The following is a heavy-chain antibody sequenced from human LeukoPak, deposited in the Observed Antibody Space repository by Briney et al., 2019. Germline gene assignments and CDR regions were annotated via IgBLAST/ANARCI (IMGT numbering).Heavy chain of an antibody. V-gene: IGHV1-8*03. J-gene: IGHJ6*03. CDR3: ARAASSSSWFSRYYYYYMDV. Sequence: ASVKVSCKASGYSFTRHDINWVRQAAGQGLEWMGWMNPNSGNTGYAQKFQGRVTITRNTSISTAYRELSSLRSEDEVVNFCARAASSSSWFSRYYYYYMDVWGKGTTVTVSS. CDR1: GYSFTRHD. D-gene: IGHD6-6*01. CDR2: MNPNSGNT.